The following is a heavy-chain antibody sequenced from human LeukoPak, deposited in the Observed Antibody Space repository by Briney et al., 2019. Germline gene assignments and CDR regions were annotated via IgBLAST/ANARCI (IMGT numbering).Heavy chain of an antibody. V-gene: IGHV1-2*02. CDR2: INPNSGGT. CDR3: ARDHRPGGYCSSTSCYEFDY. CDR1: GYTFTSYY. Sequence: ASVKVSCKASGYTFTSYYMHWVRQAPGQGLEWMGWINPNSGGTNYAQKFQGRVTMTRDTSISTAYMELSRLRSDDTAVYYCARDHRPGGYCSSTSCYEFDYWGQGTLVTVSS. D-gene: IGHD2-2*01. J-gene: IGHJ4*02.